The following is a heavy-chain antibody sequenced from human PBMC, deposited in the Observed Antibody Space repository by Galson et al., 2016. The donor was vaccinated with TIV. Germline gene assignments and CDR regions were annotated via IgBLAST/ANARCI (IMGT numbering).Heavy chain of an antibody. CDR2: IHWDDGK. CDR3: AHRFRTWYAEF. V-gene: IGHV2-5*02. Sequence: PALVKPTQTLTLTCTFSGFSLDPNGVGVGWIRQPPGKALEWLALIHWDDGKRYSPSLMSRLTISKDTSKNQVVLTLANLDPVDTAPYYCAHRFRTWYAEFWGQGILVTVSS. J-gene: IGHJ4*02. D-gene: IGHD6-13*01. CDR1: GFSLDPNGVG.